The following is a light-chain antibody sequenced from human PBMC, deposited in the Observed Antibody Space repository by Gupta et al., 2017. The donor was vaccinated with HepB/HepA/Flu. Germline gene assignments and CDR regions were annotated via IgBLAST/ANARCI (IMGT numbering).Light chain of an antibody. V-gene: IGKV3-20*01. CDR1: QSVSCSY. CDR3: QQDGSSPLT. J-gene: IGKJ4*01. CDR2: GAS. Sequence: EIVLTQSPGTLSLSPGERATLSCRASQSVSCSYLAWYQQKPGQAPRLLIYGASSRATGIPDRFSGSGSGTDFTLTISRLEPEDFAVYYCQQDGSSPLTFGGGTKVEIK.